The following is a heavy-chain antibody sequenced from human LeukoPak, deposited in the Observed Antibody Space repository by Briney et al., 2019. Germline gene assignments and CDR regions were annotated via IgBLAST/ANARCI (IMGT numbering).Heavy chain of an antibody. CDR1: GGSFSGYY. J-gene: IGHJ4*02. CDR3: ARFSYPGALTSSRQTRGHHPPQYFDY. V-gene: IGHV4-34*01. Sequence: SETLSLTCAVYGGSFSGYYWSWIRQPPGKGLEWIGEINHSGSTNYNPSLKSRVTISVDTSKNQFSLKLSSVTAADTAVYYCARFSYPGALTSSRQTRGHHPPQYFDYWGQGTLVTVSS. D-gene: IGHD6-13*01. CDR2: INHSGST.